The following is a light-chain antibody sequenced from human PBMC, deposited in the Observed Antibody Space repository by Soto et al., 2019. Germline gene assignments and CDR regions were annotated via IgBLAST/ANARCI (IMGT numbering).Light chain of an antibody. Sequence: EIVLTQSPGTLSLSPGERATLSCRASQSVSSSYLAWYQQKPGQAPRLLIYGASNRATGIPDRFSGSGSGTDFTITISRLEPEDFAVYYCQQYRSSPRTFGQGTKVDIK. CDR1: QSVSSSY. CDR3: QQYRSSPRT. V-gene: IGKV3-20*01. CDR2: GAS. J-gene: IGKJ1*01.